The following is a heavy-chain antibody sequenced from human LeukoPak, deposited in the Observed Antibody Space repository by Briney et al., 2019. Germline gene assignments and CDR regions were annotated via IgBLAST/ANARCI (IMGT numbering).Heavy chain of an antibody. Sequence: GGSLRLSCAASGFTFSSYGMHWVRQAPGKGLEWVAFIRYDGSNKYYADSVKGRFTISRDNSKNTLYLQMNSLRAEDTAVYYCAKVPPSNSGYYDYWGQGTLVTVSS. J-gene: IGHJ4*02. D-gene: IGHD7-27*01. CDR2: IRYDGSNK. CDR3: AKVPPSNSGYYDY. V-gene: IGHV3-30*02. CDR1: GFTFSSYG.